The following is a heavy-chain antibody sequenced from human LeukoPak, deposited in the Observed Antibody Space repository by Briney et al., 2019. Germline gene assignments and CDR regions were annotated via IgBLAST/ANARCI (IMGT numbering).Heavy chain of an antibody. D-gene: IGHD4-17*01. Sequence: SETLSLTCTVSGGSLSSYYWSWLRQPPGKGLEWIGYIYYSGSTNYNPSLKSRVTISVDTSKNQFSLKLSSVTAADTAVYYCARALGDYGDYYDAFDIWGQGTMVTVSS. CDR3: ARALGDYGDYYDAFDI. J-gene: IGHJ3*02. CDR2: IYYSGST. CDR1: GGSLSSYY. V-gene: IGHV4-59*01.